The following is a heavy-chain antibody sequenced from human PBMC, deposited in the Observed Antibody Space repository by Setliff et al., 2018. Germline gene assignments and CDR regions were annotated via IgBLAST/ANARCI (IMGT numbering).Heavy chain of an antibody. CDR3: MRLVRFCSRTVCQRTSGDEA. D-gene: IGHD3-3*01. J-gene: IGHJ5*02. Sequence: GPSVKVSCKASGYTFRQSIVSWVRQAPGQGLEWLGWIGVYSGNTYSAQRFQGRVSLTTDESTNTAYLELRGLRSDDTAVYYCMRLVRFCSRTVCQRTSGDEAWGQGTLVTSPQ. CDR2: IGVYSGNT. V-gene: IGHV1-18*01. CDR1: GYTFRQSI.